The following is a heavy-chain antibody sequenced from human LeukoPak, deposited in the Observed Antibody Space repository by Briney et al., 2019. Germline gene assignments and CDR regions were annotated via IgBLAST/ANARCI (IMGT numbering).Heavy chain of an antibody. Sequence: PSETLSLTCAVYGGSFSGFYWSWIRQPPGKGLEWVSHIDSSSTIYYADSVKGRATISRDNAKNSLYLQMNSLRAEDTAVYYCARPAYCGGNCYYFPDYWGQGTLVTVSS. J-gene: IGHJ4*02. D-gene: IGHD2-21*02. CDR1: GGSFSGFY. CDR2: IDSSSTI. V-gene: IGHV3-11*04. CDR3: ARPAYCGGNCYYFPDY.